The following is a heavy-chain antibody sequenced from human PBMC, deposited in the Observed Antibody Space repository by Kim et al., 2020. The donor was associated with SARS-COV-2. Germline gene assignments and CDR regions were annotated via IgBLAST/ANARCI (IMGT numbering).Heavy chain of an antibody. CDR1: GGSFSGYY. Sequence: SETLSLTCAVYGGSFSGYYWSWIRQPPGKGLEWIGEINHSGSTNYNPSLKSRVTISVDTSKNQFSLKLSSVTTADTAVYYCARGTWVTTHSIWGQGTMVTVSS. V-gene: IGHV4-34*01. J-gene: IGHJ3*02. CDR3: ARGTWVTTHSI. CDR2: INHSGST. D-gene: IGHD4-17*01.